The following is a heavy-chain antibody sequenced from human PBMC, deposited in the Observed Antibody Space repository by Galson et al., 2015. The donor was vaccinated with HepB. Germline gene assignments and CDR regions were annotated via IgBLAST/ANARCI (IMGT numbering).Heavy chain of an antibody. CDR3: ARGNMIFGVVIPIPWY. Sequence: SLRLSCAASGFTFNSFWMSWVRQAPGKGLEWVANIKQDESEKYYVDSVKGRFTISRDNAKNSLYLQMNSLRVEDTAVYYCARGNMIFGVVIPIPWYWGRGTLVTVSS. J-gene: IGHJ4*02. V-gene: IGHV3-7*03. D-gene: IGHD3/OR15-3a*01. CDR1: GFTFNSFW. CDR2: IKQDESEK.